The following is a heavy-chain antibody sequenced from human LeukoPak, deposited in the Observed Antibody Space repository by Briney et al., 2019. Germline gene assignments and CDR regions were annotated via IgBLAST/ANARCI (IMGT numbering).Heavy chain of an antibody. Sequence: ASVKVSCKASGYTFTSYGISWVRQAPGQGLEWMGWISAYNGNTNYAQKLQGRVTMTTDTSTSTAYMELRSLRSDDTTVYYCARGSSSWYSHYYYMDVWGKGTTVTVSS. D-gene: IGHD6-13*01. CDR1: GYTFTSYG. V-gene: IGHV1-18*01. J-gene: IGHJ6*03. CDR2: ISAYNGNT. CDR3: ARGSSSWYSHYYYMDV.